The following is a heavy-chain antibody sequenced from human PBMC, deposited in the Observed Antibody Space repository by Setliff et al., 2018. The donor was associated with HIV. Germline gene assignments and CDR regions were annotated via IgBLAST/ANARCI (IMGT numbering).Heavy chain of an antibody. D-gene: IGHD3-10*01. Sequence: SETLSLTCAVSGYSISSGYYWGWIRQPPGKGLEWSGNIYHTGSISYNPSLKSRVTISVDMSKNHFSLKLSSVTAADTAVYYCARSHYGMMGNWYFDLWGRGTLVTVSS. CDR3: ARSHYGMMGNWYFDL. V-gene: IGHV4-38-2*01. CDR1: GYSISSGYY. CDR2: IYHTGSI. J-gene: IGHJ2*01.